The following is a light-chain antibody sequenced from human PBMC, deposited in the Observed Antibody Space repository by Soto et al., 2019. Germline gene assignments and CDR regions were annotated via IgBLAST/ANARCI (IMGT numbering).Light chain of an antibody. CDR2: DAS. CDR3: QQRRT. Sequence: EIVLTQSPATLSLSPGERATLSCRASQSVSSYLAWYQQKPGQAPRLLIYDASNRATGIPARFSGSRSGTDFTLTISSLEPEDFAVYYCQQRRTFGQGTKVEIK. CDR1: QSVSSY. J-gene: IGKJ1*01. V-gene: IGKV3-11*01.